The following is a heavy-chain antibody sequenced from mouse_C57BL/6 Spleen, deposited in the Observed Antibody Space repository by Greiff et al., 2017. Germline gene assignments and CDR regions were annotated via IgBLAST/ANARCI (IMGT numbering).Heavy chain of an antibody. CDR3: ARGIYYYGSSRFDY. CDR2: IYPGDGDT. J-gene: IGHJ2*01. D-gene: IGHD1-1*01. CDR1: GYAFSSSW. V-gene: IGHV1-82*01. Sequence: QVQLQQSGPELVKPGASVKISCKASGYAFSSSWMNWVKQRPGKGLEWIGRIYPGDGDTNYNGKFKGKATLTAEKSSSTAYMQLSSLTSEDSAVYFCARGIYYYGSSRFDYWGQGTTLTVSS.